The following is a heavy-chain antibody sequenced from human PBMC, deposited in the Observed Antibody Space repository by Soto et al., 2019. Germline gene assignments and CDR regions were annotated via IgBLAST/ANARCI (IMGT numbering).Heavy chain of an antibody. J-gene: IGHJ6*02. D-gene: IGHD3-3*01. V-gene: IGHV4-59*01. CDR2: IYYSGST. CDR3: ARDLRPYDFWSGYYTGEYYYYGMDV. Sequence: SETLSLTCTVSGGSISSYYWSWIRQPPGKGLEWIGYIYYSGSTNYNPSLKSRVTISVDTSKNQFSLKLSSATAADTAVYYCARDLRPYDFWSGYYTGEYYYYGMDVWGQGTTVTVSS. CDR1: GGSISSYY.